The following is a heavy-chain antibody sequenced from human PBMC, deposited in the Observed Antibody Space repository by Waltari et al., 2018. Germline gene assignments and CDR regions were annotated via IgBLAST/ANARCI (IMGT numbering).Heavy chain of an antibody. CDR2: ITFGRPTI. CDR1: ESIFSSYN. Sequence: EVQLVESGGGLVQPGGSLTLSCAASESIFSSYNMNWVRQAPGRGLEWLAYITFGRPTIYYADSVKGRFTISRDNAKNSLYLQMDSLRVDDTAVYFCAREASGSHYFDYWGQGTPVAVSS. V-gene: IGHV3-48*01. J-gene: IGHJ4*02. CDR3: AREASGSHYFDY. D-gene: IGHD6-19*01.